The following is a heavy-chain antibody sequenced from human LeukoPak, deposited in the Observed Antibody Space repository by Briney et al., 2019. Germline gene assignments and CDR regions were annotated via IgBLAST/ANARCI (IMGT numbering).Heavy chain of an antibody. Sequence: PGRSLRLSCAASGFTFSSYGMHWVRQAPGKGLEWVAVISYDGSNKYYADSVKGRFTISRDNSKNTLYLQMNSLRAEDTAVYYCAKGGITMIVVVTDDAFDIWGQGTMVTVSS. D-gene: IGHD3-22*01. V-gene: IGHV3-30*18. J-gene: IGHJ3*02. CDR2: ISYDGSNK. CDR3: AKGGITMIVVVTDDAFDI. CDR1: GFTFSSYG.